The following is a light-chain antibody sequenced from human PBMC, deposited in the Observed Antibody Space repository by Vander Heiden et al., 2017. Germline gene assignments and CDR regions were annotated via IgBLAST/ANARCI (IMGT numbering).Light chain of an antibody. J-gene: IGLJ2*01. CDR2: RNN. Sequence: QSVLTQPPSASGTPGQRVTISCSGSRSNIGSNYVYWYQQLPGTAPKVLIYRNNQRPSGVPDRFSGSKSGTSASLAISGLRSEDEADYYCAAWDDSLSGVVFGGGTKLTVL. CDR1: RSNIGSNY. CDR3: AAWDDSLSGVV. V-gene: IGLV1-47*01.